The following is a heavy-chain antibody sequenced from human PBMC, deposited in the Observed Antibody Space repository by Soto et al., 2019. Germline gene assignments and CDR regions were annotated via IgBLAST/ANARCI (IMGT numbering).Heavy chain of an antibody. J-gene: IGHJ4*02. V-gene: IGHV4-34*01. CDR2: IYHSGST. CDR3: ARGPPNSI. CDR1: GGSFSGYY. Sequence: PSETLSLTCAVYGGSFSGYYWSWIRQPPGKGLEWIGYIYHSGSTYYNPSLKSRVTISVDRSKNQFSLKLSSVTAADTAVYYCARGPPNSIWGQGTLVTVSS. D-gene: IGHD3-22*01.